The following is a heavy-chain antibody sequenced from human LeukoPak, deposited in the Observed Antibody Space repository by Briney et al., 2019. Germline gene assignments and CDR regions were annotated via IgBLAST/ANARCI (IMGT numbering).Heavy chain of an antibody. CDR2: IYYSGST. D-gene: IGHD5-18*01. CDR3: ARDSYSYGYPVVPWFDP. J-gene: IGHJ5*02. Sequence: SETLSLTCTVSGGSISSGGYYWSWIRQHPGKGLEWIGYIYYSGSTYYNPSLKSRVTISVDTSKNQFSLKLSSVTAADTAVYYCARDSYSYGYPVVPWFDPWGQGTLVTVSS. V-gene: IGHV4-31*03. CDR1: GGSISSGGYY.